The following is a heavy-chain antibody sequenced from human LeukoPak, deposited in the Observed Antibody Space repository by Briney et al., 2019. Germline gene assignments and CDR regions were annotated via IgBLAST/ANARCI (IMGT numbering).Heavy chain of an antibody. CDR2: ISSSSSYI. Sequence: GGSLRLSCAVSGFIFSIYATSWDRHAPGEGLEWVSSISSSSSYIYYADSVKGRFTISRDNSKNTLYLQMNSLRAEDTAVYYCARKGIAVVTFDYWGQGTLVTVSS. CDR3: ARKGIAVVTFDY. V-gene: IGHV3-21*01. CDR1: GFIFSIYA. D-gene: IGHD6-19*01. J-gene: IGHJ4*02.